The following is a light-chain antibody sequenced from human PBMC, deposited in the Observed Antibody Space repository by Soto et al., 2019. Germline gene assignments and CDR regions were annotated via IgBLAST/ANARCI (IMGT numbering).Light chain of an antibody. CDR3: QQYDSSPIT. Sequence: VVLTHSPATLSVSPGERATLSGRASETVSSNLAWYQQKLGQAPSLLIYGASRRATGIPDRFSGSGSGTDFTLTISRLEPEDFAVYYCQQYDSSPITFGQGTRLEIK. V-gene: IGKV3-20*01. CDR2: GAS. J-gene: IGKJ5*01. CDR1: ETVSSN.